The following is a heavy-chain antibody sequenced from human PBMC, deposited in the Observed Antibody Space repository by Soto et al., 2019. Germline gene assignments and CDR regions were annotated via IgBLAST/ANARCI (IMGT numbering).Heavy chain of an antibody. CDR3: ARDHPHSYGVYYFDY. CDR2: IYYSGST. V-gene: IGHV4-59*01. Sequence: PSETLSLTCTVSGGSISSYCWNWIRQPPGKGLEWIGYIYYSGSTNYNPSLKNRVTISVDTSKNQFSLKVNSVTAADTAVYYCARDHPHSYGVYYFDYWGQGTPVTVSS. D-gene: IGHD5-18*01. J-gene: IGHJ4*02. CDR1: GGSISSYC.